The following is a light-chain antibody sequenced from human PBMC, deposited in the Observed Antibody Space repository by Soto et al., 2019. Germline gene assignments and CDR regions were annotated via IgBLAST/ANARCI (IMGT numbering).Light chain of an antibody. CDR2: GTS. Sequence: EVVSTQSPGTLSFSPWEGATLSCSASQSVGSSYLAWYQQKPGQAPRVLIYGTSSRATGIPDRFSGSGSGTDFTLTISRLEPEDFAVYYCQQYTTSSWTFGQGTKVDIK. V-gene: IGKV3-20*01. J-gene: IGKJ1*01. CDR1: QSVGSSY. CDR3: QQYTTSSWT.